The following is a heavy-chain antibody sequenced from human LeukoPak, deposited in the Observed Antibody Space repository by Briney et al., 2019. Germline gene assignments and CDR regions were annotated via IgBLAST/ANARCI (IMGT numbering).Heavy chain of an antibody. J-gene: IGHJ3*01. V-gene: IGHV1-8*02. Sequence: ASVKVSCKASGYTFTGYYMHWVRQAPGQGLEWMGWMNPNSGNTGYAQKFQGRVTMTRNTSISTVYMDLSSLKSEDTAVYYCARKLYTSGWYVLDLWGPGTMVSVSS. CDR1: GYTFTGYY. CDR2: MNPNSGNT. CDR3: ARKLYTSGWYVLDL. D-gene: IGHD6-19*01.